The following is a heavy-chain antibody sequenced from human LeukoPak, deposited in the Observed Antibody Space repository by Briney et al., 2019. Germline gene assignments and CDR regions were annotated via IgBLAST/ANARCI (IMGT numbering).Heavy chain of an antibody. CDR1: GFDISADY. Sequence: PGGSLRLSCEATGFDISADYMTWIRQAPGKGLEWVAHISPGGDAIYYGDSVKGRFIVSRENAKNTLYLEMNGLRVEDTAVYYCAREVVYYMDVWGKGATVIVSS. CDR2: ISPGGDAI. J-gene: IGHJ6*03. V-gene: IGHV3-11*01. CDR3: AREVVYYMDV.